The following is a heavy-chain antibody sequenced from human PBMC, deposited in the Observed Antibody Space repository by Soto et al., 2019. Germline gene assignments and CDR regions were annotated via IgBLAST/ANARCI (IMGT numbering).Heavy chain of an antibody. CDR1: GYTFISYA. J-gene: IGHJ4*02. CDR2: INPGNGDT. D-gene: IGHD2-15*01. Sequence: QVQLVQSGAEEKKSGASVKVSCKASGYTFISYAMHWVRQAPGQSLEWMGWINPGNGDTKYSQTLQGRVTLTRDTSANTAYMELTSPNSADTAVYYCAAGGGGSRYWGQGTLVTVSS. CDR3: AAGGGGSRY. V-gene: IGHV1-3*05.